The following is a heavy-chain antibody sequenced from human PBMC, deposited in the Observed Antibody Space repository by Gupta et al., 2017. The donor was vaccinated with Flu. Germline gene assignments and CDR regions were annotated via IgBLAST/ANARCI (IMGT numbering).Heavy chain of an antibody. V-gene: IGHV3-13*01. Sequence: EVQLVESGGGLVQPGGSLRLSCAASGFTFSSYDLPWVRQATGKGLEWVSAIGTAGDTYYPGSVKGRFTISRENAKNSLYLQMNSLRAGDTAVYYCARADSSGSIGSVDYWGQGTLVTVSS. CDR3: ARADSSGSIGSVDY. J-gene: IGHJ4*02. CDR2: IGTAGDT. CDR1: GFTFSSYD. D-gene: IGHD6-19*01.